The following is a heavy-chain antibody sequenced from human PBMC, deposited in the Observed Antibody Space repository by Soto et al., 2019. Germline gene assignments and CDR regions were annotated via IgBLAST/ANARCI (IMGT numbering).Heavy chain of an antibody. J-gene: IGHJ4*02. D-gene: IGHD4-17*01. CDR1: GFSLSTSGVG. V-gene: IGHV2-5*02. CDR2: IYWDDDK. Sequence: QITLKESGPTLVKPTQTLTLTCTFSGFSLSTSGVGVGWIRQPPGKALEWLAMIYWDDDKRYSPSLKSRLTIXKXTXXNQVVLTMTNMDPVDTATHYCAHRESTVTTYYFDYWGQGTLVTVSS. CDR3: AHRESTVTTYYFDY.